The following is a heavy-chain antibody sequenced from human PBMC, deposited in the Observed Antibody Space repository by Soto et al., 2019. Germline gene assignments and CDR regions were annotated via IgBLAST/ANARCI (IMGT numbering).Heavy chain of an antibody. CDR1: GGSISSGGYY. CDR3: ARAPGGGYNYVVQH. Sequence: SETLSLTCTVSGGSISSGGYYWSWIRQHPGKGLEWIGYIYYSGSTYYNPSLKSRVTISVDTSKNQFSLKLSSVTAADTAVYYCARAPGGGYNYVVQHWGQATLVTVSS. D-gene: IGHD5-12*01. J-gene: IGHJ1*01. CDR2: IYYSGST. V-gene: IGHV4-31*03.